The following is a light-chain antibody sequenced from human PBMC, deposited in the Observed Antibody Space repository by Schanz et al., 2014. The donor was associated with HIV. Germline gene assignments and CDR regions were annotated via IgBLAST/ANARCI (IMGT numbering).Light chain of an antibody. Sequence: QSVLTQPPSASGTPGQGVTISCSGRDSNIGSNTVNWYQHLPGSAPKLLIYSDNQRPSRVPDRFFGSKSGTSASLAITGLQAEDEADYYCQSYDSTLTLYVFGTGTKLTVL. V-gene: IGLV1-44*01. J-gene: IGLJ1*01. CDR1: DSNIGSNT. CDR3: QSYDSTLTLYV. CDR2: SDN.